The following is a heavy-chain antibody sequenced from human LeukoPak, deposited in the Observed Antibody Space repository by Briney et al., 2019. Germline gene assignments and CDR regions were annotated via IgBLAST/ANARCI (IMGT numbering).Heavy chain of an antibody. CDR3: ARFGDERLAFDY. Sequence: GASVKVSCKASGYTFTSYDISWVRQAPGQGLEWMGRIIPILGIANYAQKFQGRVTITADKSTSTAYMELSSLRSEDTAVYYCARFGDERLAFDYWGQGTLVTVSS. CDR1: GYTFTSYD. CDR2: IIPILGIA. D-gene: IGHD3-16*01. J-gene: IGHJ4*02. V-gene: IGHV1-69*04.